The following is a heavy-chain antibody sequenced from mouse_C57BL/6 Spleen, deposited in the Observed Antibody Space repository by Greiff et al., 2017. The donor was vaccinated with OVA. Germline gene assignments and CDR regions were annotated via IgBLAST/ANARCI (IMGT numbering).Heavy chain of an antibody. Sequence: LQESGPELVKPGASVKISCKASGYSFTDYNMNWVKQSNGKSLEWIGVINPNYGTTSYNQKFKGKATLTVDQSSSTAYMQLNSLTSEDSAVYYCARCGDYGSSSYAMDYWGQGTSVTVSS. V-gene: IGHV1-39*01. CDR2: INPNYGTT. CDR3: ARCGDYGSSSYAMDY. CDR1: GYSFTDYN. D-gene: IGHD1-1*01. J-gene: IGHJ4*01.